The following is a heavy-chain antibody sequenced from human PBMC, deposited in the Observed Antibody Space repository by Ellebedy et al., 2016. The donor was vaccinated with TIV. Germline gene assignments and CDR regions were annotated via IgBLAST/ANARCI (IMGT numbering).Heavy chain of an antibody. CDR2: LYHSGNA. CDR1: GGSISSYY. D-gene: IGHD3-22*01. Sequence: MPSETLSLTCTVSGGSISSYYWSWIRQPPGKGLEWIGYLYHSGNANYNPSLKSRVTISLDTSKNQFSLKLSSVTAADTAVYYCARYHYDGSGYYPGWGQGTLVTVSS. CDR3: ARYHYDGSGYYPG. V-gene: IGHV4-59*08. J-gene: IGHJ4*02.